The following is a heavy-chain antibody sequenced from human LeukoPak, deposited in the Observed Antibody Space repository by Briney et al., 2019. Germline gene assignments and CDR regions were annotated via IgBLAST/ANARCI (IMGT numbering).Heavy chain of an antibody. CDR2: IIPIFGTA. CDR1: GGTFSSYA. Sequence: SVKVSCKASGGTFSSYAISWVRQAPGQGLDWMGGIIPIFGTANYAQKFQGRVTITADESTSTAYMELSSPRSEDTAVYYCAREVEPLYYYYYMDVWGKGTTVTVSS. J-gene: IGHJ6*03. D-gene: IGHD5-24*01. V-gene: IGHV1-69*13. CDR3: AREVEPLYYYYYMDV.